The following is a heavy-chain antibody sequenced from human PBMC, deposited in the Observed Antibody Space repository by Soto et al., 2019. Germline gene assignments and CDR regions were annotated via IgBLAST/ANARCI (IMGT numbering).Heavy chain of an antibody. CDR3: ARPPTASLDAFDI. Sequence: PSETLSLTCTVSGGSISSSRYYWGWIRQPPGKGLEWIGSIFYSGSTYHNPSLKSRVTISVDTSKNQFSLKLSSVTAADTAVYYCARPPTASLDAFDIWGQGTMVT. CDR2: IFYSGST. CDR1: GGSISSSRYY. V-gene: IGHV4-39*01. J-gene: IGHJ3*02.